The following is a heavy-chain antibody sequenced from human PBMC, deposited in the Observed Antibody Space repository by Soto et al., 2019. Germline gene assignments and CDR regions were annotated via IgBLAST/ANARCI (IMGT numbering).Heavy chain of an antibody. Sequence: ASVKVSCKASGYTFSSYAMHWVRQAPGQRLEWMGWINAGNGNTKYSQKFQGRVTITRDTSASTAYMELSSLRSEDTAVYYCASEYCGGDCYSAARYGMDVWGQGTTVTVSS. V-gene: IGHV1-3*01. D-gene: IGHD2-21*02. CDR3: ASEYCGGDCYSAARYGMDV. CDR2: INAGNGNT. J-gene: IGHJ6*02. CDR1: GYTFSSYA.